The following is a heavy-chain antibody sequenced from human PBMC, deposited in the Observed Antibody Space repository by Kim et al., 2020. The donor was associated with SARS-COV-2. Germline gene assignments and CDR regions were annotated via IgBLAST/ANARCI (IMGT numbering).Heavy chain of an antibody. J-gene: IGHJ4*02. CDR3: ARHGPAAFDY. Sequence: YTNYSPSFQGHVTISADKSSSTAYRQWSSLKASDTAMYYCARHGPAAFDYWGQGTLVTVSS. V-gene: IGHV5-10-1*01. CDR2: YT. D-gene: IGHD2-2*01.